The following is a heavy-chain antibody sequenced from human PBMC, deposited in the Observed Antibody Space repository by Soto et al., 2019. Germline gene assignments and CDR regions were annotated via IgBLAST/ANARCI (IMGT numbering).Heavy chain of an antibody. Sequence: GGSLRLSCAASGFTFSSYEMNWVRQAPGKGVEWVSYISSSGSTIYYADSVKGRFTISRDNAKNSLYLQMNSLRAEDTAVYYCARDSAITWQLAPYYYGMDVWGQGTTVTVSS. J-gene: IGHJ6*02. V-gene: IGHV3-48*03. CDR3: ARDSAITWQLAPYYYGMDV. CDR2: ISSSGSTI. D-gene: IGHD6-6*01. CDR1: GFTFSSYE.